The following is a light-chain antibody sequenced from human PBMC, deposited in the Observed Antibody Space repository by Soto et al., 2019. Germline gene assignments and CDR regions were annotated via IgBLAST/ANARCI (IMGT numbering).Light chain of an antibody. CDR3: QQYDSSPLT. J-gene: IGKJ5*01. Sequence: DIQMTQSPSTLSASVGDRVSITCRASQSISRWVAWYQQKPGTAPNLLIYRASSLQSGVPSRFSGSGSGTEFTLTISSLQPDDFATYYCQQYDSSPLTFGQGTRREIK. CDR1: QSISRW. V-gene: IGKV1-5*03. CDR2: RAS.